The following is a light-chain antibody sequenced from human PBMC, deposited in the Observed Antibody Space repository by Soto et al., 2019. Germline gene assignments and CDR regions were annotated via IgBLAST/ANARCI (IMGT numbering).Light chain of an antibody. CDR1: QNIGNY. V-gene: IGKV1-39*01. CDR2: SAS. CDR3: QQSYSFPLG. J-gene: IGKJ5*01. Sequence: DIQMTQSPSSLSASVGDRVAITCRASQNIGNYLNWYRQKPGQAPELLIHSASSLQSGVPSRISGGRSGTDFTLTISSLQPEDFATYYCQQSYSFPLGFGQGTRLDI.